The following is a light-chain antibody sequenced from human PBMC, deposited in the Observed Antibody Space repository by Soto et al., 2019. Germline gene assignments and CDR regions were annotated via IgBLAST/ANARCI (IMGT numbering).Light chain of an antibody. CDR1: SSDVGSFNL. J-gene: IGLJ1*01. V-gene: IGLV2-23*01. CDR2: EGT. CDR3: SSYAGSANYV. Sequence: QSVLTQPASVSGSPGQSITISCAGTSSDVGSFNLVSWYQQHPGKAPKLVIYEGTQRPSGVSNRFSASKSGNTASLTISGPQAEDEADYYCSSYAGSANYVFGTGTKVTVL.